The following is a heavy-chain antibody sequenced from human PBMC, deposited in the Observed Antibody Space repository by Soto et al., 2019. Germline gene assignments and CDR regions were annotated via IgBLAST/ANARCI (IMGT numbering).Heavy chain of an antibody. V-gene: IGHV3-33*01. CDR3: ARDAGDYGYFDY. Sequence: QVQLVESGGGVVQPGRSLRLSCAASGFTFSSYGMHWVRQAPGKGLEWVAVIWYDGSNKYYADSVKGRFTISRDNSKNTLYLQMNSLRAEDTAVYYCARDAGDYGYFDYWGQGTLVTVSS. CDR1: GFTFSSYG. J-gene: IGHJ4*02. CDR2: IWYDGSNK. D-gene: IGHD4-17*01.